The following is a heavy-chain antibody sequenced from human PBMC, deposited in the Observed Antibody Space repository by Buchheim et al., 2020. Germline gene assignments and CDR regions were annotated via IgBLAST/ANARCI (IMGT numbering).Heavy chain of an antibody. V-gene: IGHV3-11*01. J-gene: IGHJ6*02. D-gene: IGHD2-2*01. CDR1: GFTFSDYY. CDR2: ISSSGSTI. Sequence: QVQLVESGGGLVKPGGSLRLSCAASGFTFSDYYMRWIRQAPGKGLEWVSFISSSGSTIYYADSVKGRFTISRDTPKNSLYLQMNSLSTEDTAVYYCAREQYQLLFAYYYYGMDVWGQGTT. CDR3: AREQYQLLFAYYYYGMDV.